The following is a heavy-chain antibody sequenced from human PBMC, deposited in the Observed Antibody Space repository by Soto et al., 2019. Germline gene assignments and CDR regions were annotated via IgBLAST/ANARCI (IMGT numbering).Heavy chain of an antibody. Sequence: QVQLVQSGAEVKKPGSSVKVSCKASGGTFSSYAISWVRQAPGQGLEWMGGIIPIFGTANYAQKFQGRVTLTADESTSTAYMELSSLRSEDTAVYYCARGSRVGDDYYGSGTHDYYYGMDVWGQGTTVTVSS. CDR3: ARGSRVGDDYYGSGTHDYYYGMDV. CDR1: GGTFSSYA. CDR2: IIPIFGTA. D-gene: IGHD3-10*01. J-gene: IGHJ6*02. V-gene: IGHV1-69*01.